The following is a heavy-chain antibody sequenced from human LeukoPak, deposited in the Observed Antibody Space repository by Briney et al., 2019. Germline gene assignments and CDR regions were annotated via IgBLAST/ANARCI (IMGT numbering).Heavy chain of an antibody. CDR1: GGSFSGYY. V-gene: IGHV4-34*01. D-gene: IGHD2-15*01. Sequence: SETLSLTCAVYGGSFSGYYWSWIRQPPGKGLEWIGEINHSGSTNYNPSLKSRVTISVDTSKNQFSLKLSSVTAADTAVYYCARDRGYCSGGSCYWFDPWGQGTLVTVSS. CDR3: ARDRGYCSGGSCYWFDP. CDR2: INHSGST. J-gene: IGHJ5*02.